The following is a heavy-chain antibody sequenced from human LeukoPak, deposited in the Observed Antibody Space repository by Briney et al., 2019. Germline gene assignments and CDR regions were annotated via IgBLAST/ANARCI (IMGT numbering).Heavy chain of an antibody. CDR2: ISGSGGST. V-gene: IGHV3-23*01. J-gene: IGHJ4*02. D-gene: IGHD1-26*01. Sequence: GGSLRLSCAASGFTFSSYSMNWVRQAPGKGLEWVSAISGSGGSTYYADSVKGRFTISRDNSKNTLYLQMNSLRAEDTAVYYCAKVHSGSEHFDYWGQGTLVTVSS. CDR1: GFTFSSYS. CDR3: AKVHSGSEHFDY.